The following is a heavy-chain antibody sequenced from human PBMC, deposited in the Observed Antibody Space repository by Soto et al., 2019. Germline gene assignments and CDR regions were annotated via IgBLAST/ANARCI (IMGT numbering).Heavy chain of an antibody. Sequence: SVKVSCKASGGTFSSYAIGWVRQAPGQGLEWMGGIIPIFGTANYAQKFQGRVTITADESTSTAYMELSSLRSEDTAVYYCAREGYSYGSGGMDVWGQGTTVTVSS. CDR3: AREGYSYGSGGMDV. CDR1: GGTFSSYA. D-gene: IGHD5-18*01. J-gene: IGHJ6*02. V-gene: IGHV1-69*13. CDR2: IIPIFGTA.